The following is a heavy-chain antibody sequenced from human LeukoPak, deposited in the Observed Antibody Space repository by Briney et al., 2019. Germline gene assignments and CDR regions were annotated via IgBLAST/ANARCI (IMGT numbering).Heavy chain of an antibody. J-gene: IGHJ6*02. Sequence: GGSLRLSCVASGFPFSSYWMTWVRQAPRKGLEWVANIKQDGSKKSYVDSVKGRFTISRDNAKNSLYLQMNSLRAGDTAVYYCARDLPRIQLWVGYYYYYGMDVWGQGTTVTVSS. CDR2: IKQDGSKK. CDR3: ARDLPRIQLWVGYYYYYGMDV. V-gene: IGHV3-7*01. D-gene: IGHD5-18*01. CDR1: GFPFSSYW.